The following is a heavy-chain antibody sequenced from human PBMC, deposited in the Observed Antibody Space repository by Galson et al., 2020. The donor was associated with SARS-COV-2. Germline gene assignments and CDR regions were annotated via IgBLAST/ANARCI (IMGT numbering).Heavy chain of an antibody. CDR2: IDPKTGGT. CDR1: GYSFNAYY. J-gene: IGHJ4*02. V-gene: IGHV1-2*02. CDR3: ARTAEYRTEWYGAVDY. Sequence: ASVQVPCKASGYSFNAYYMHWVRQAPGQGLEWMGWIDPKTGGTNYAQKFQGRVTLTRETSITSAFMEVRSLRSDDPAVYYCARTAEYRTEWYGAVDYWGQGTLFTVAS. D-gene: IGHD3-3*01.